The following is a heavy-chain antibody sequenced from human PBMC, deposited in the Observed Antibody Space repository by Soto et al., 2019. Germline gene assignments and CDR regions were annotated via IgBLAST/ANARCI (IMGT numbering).Heavy chain of an antibody. J-gene: IGHJ6*02. Sequence: PGGSLRLSCAASGFTFSSYAMHWVRQAPGKGLEWVAVISYDGSNKYYADSVKGRFTISRDNSKNTLYLQMNSLRAGDTAVYYCARDLQRVRGATWYYYYGMDVWGQGTTVTVSS. CDR1: GFTFSSYA. D-gene: IGHD3-10*01. CDR2: ISYDGSNK. CDR3: ARDLQRVRGATWYYYYGMDV. V-gene: IGHV3-30-3*01.